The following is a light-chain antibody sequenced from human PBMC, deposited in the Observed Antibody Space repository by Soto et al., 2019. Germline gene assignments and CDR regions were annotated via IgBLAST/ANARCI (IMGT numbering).Light chain of an antibody. CDR3: QQYNSYRTWT. Sequence: EIVLTQSPGTLSLSPGERATLSCRASQTVRNNYLAWYQQKPGQAPRLLIYDASSRATGIPDRFSGGGSGTEFTLTISSLQPDDFATYYCQQYNSYRTWTFGQGTKVDIK. CDR1: QTVRNNY. CDR2: DAS. J-gene: IGKJ1*01. V-gene: IGKV3-20*01.